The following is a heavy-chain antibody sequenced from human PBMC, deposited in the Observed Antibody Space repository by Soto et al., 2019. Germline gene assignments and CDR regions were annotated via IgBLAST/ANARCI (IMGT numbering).Heavy chain of an antibody. CDR3: ARGGEWELHKWFDP. V-gene: IGHV3-48*02. D-gene: IGHD1-26*01. CDR1: GFTFSSYS. Sequence: EVQLVESGGGLVQPGGSLRLSCAASGFTFSSYSMNWVRQAPGKGLEWVSYISSSSSTIYYADSVKGRFTISRDNAKNSRYLQMNSLRDEDTAVYYCARGGEWELHKWFDPWGQGTLVTVSS. J-gene: IGHJ5*02. CDR2: ISSSSSTI.